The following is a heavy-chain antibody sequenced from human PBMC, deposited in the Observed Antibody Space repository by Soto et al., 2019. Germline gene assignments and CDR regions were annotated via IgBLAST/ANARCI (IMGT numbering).Heavy chain of an antibody. D-gene: IGHD3-22*01. CDR1: GFTFGDYA. CDR2: IRSKAYGGTT. V-gene: IGHV3-49*03. J-gene: IGHJ4*02. CDR3: TRRDYYDSSGQRVPFDY. Sequence: PGGSLRLSCTASGFTFGDYAMSWFRQAPGKGLEWVGFIRSKAYGGTTEYAASVKGRFTISRDDSKSIAYLQMNSLKTEDAAVYYCTRRDYYDSSGQRVPFDYWGQGTLVTVSS.